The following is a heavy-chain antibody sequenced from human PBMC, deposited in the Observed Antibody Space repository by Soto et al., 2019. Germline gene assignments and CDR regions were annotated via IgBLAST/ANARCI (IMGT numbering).Heavy chain of an antibody. CDR2: IPNDGRNK. J-gene: IGHJ4*02. Sequence: QVQLVDSGGGVVQPGRSLRLSCAASGFTFSTYGMHWVRQVPGKGLEWVAVIPNDGRNKYYADSVKGRFTISRDDSKNTMYLQMNNLRPEDTAVYYCARDHHNSGWYNVGNYWGRGTLVTVSS. D-gene: IGHD6-13*01. V-gene: IGHV3-30*03. CDR1: GFTFSTYG. CDR3: ARDHHNSGWYNVGNY.